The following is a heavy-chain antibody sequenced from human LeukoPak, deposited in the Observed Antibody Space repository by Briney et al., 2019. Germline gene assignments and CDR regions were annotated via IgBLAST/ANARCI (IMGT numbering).Heavy chain of an antibody. D-gene: IGHD1-14*01. CDR1: GGSISSGGYY. V-gene: IGHV4-31*03. CDR2: IYYSGST. CDR3: ARDRIPEDFDY. J-gene: IGHJ4*02. Sequence: SETLSLTCTVSGGSISSGGYYWSWIRQHPGKGLEWIGYIYYSGSTYYNPSLKSRVTISVDTSKNQFSLKLSSVTAADTAVYYCARDRIPEDFDYWGQGTLVTVSS.